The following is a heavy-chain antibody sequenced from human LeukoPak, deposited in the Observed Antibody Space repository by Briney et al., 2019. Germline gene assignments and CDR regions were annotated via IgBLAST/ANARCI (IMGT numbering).Heavy chain of an antibody. V-gene: IGHV4-59*01. Sequence: KPSETLSLTCTVSGVSISNYYWSWIRQPPGRGLEWIGYIYYSGSTNYNPSLKSRVTISVDTSKNQFSLKLSSVTAADTAVYYCARVYYSSSYDYWYFDLWGRGTLVTVSS. CDR3: ARVYYSSSYDYWYFDL. D-gene: IGHD6-13*01. CDR1: GVSISNYY. CDR2: IYYSGST. J-gene: IGHJ2*01.